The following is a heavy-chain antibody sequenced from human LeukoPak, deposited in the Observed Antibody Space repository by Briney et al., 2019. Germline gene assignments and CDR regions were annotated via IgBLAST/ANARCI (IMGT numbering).Heavy chain of an antibody. CDR1: GYSISSGYY. V-gene: IGHV4-38-2*02. CDR3: ARDMRAFDI. CDR2: IHHSGST. J-gene: IGHJ3*02. D-gene: IGHD2-2*01. Sequence: SETLSLTCTVSGYSISSGYYWGWIRQPPGKGLEWIGSIHHSGSTYYNPSLKSRVTISVDTSKNQFSLKLSSVTAADTAVYYCARDMRAFDIWGQGTMVTVSS.